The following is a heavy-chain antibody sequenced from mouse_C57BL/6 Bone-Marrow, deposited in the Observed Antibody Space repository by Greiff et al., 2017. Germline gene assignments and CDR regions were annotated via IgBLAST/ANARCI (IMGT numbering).Heavy chain of an antibody. J-gene: IGHJ3*01. V-gene: IGHV1-52*01. CDR2: IDPSDSET. Sequence: QVQLQQPGAELVRPGSSVKLSCKASGYTFTSYWMNWVKQRPIQGLEWIGNIDPSDSETPYNQKFKDKATLTVDKSSSTAYMRLSSLTSEYSAVYSCARGNRIAYWGQGTLVTVSA. CDR3: ARGNRIAY. CDR1: GYTFTSYW.